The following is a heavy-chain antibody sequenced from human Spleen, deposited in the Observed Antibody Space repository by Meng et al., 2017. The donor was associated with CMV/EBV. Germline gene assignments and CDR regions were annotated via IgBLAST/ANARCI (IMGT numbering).Heavy chain of an antibody. CDR2: IYSGDRT. CDR3: ARAFYDFWSGIGY. J-gene: IGHJ4*02. CDR1: GFTFDDYG. D-gene: IGHD3-3*01. Sequence: GESLKISCAASGFTFDDYGMIWVRQAPGRGLEWVSLIYSGDRTYYADSVKGRFAISRDNANRALYLQMDSLRVEDTAVYYCARAFYDFWSGIGYWGQGVMVTVSS. V-gene: IGHV3-66*01.